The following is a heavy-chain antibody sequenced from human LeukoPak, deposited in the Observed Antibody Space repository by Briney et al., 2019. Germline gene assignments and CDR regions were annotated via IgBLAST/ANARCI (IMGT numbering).Heavy chain of an antibody. V-gene: IGHV3-74*01. J-gene: IGHJ3*02. CDR1: GFTFSNYW. CDR3: ARIGKYSYGSDAFDI. Sequence: GGSLRLSCAASGFTFSNYWMHWVRQAPGKGLVWVSRINSDGSTTSYADSVRGRFTISRDNAKNTLYLQMNSLRAEDTAVYYCARIGKYSYGSDAFDIWGQGTMVTVSS. CDR2: INSDGSTT. D-gene: IGHD5-18*01.